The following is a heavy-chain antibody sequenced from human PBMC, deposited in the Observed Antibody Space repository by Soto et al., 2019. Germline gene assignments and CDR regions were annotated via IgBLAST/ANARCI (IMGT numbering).Heavy chain of an antibody. V-gene: IGHV3-23*01. CDR3: AKGRSYYYYYGVDV. CDR1: GFTFSTYS. J-gene: IGHJ6*02. Sequence: GGSLRLSCAASGFTFSTYSMNWVRQAPGKGLEWVADIIDSGGSTYYADSVKGRFTISRDNSKSTLYLQMNSLRAEDTALYYCAKGRSYYYYYGVDVWGQGTTVTVSS. CDR2: IIDSGGST.